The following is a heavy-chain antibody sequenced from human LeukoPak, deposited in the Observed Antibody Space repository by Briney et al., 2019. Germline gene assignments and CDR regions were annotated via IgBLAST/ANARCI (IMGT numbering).Heavy chain of an antibody. CDR3: AKDMGIAVTGNIAY. V-gene: IGHV3-9*01. D-gene: IGHD6-19*01. Sequence: PGRSLRLSCAASGFTFDDYAMDWVRQAPGKGLEWVSGISWNSGSTGYADSVKGRFTISRDNAKNSLYLQMNSLGAEDTAFYYCAKDMGIAVTGNIAYWGQGTLVTVSS. CDR1: GFTFDDYA. J-gene: IGHJ4*02. CDR2: ISWNSGST.